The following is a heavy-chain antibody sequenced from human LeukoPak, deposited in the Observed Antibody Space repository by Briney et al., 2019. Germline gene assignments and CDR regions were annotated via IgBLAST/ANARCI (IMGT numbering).Heavy chain of an antibody. Sequence: ASVKVSCKVSGYTLTELSMHWVRQAPGKGLEWMGGFDPEDGETIYAQKFQGRVTMTEDTSTDTAYMELSSLRSEDTAVYYCAKVDYWSPENYFDSWGQGTLVTVSS. CDR1: GYTLTELS. D-gene: IGHD1-1*01. CDR2: FDPEDGET. J-gene: IGHJ4*02. CDR3: AKVDYWSPENYFDS. V-gene: IGHV1-24*01.